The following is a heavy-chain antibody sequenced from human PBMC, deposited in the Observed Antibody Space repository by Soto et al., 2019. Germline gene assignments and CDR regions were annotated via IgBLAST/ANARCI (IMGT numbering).Heavy chain of an antibody. CDR3: IRGDGDRYDGHGYLGRH. D-gene: IGHD3-22*01. V-gene: IGHV3-74*01. CDR1: GFTISSYW. CDR2: INIDGSRI. J-gene: IGHJ4*02. Sequence: EVQLVESGGGLVQPGGSLRLSCAASGFTISSYWMHWVRQAPGKGLVWVSRINIDGSRISYADSVKGRGTISRDNAKNTLYMQMNSLRVEDTAVYYCIRGDGDRYDGHGYLGRHWGQGTLVTVSS.